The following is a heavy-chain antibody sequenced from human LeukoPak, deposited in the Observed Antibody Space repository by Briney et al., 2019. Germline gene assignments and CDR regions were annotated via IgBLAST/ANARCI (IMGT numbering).Heavy chain of an antibody. CDR3: VRRHDYGDYYFDY. Sequence: GESLKISCQGSGYSFATYWIGWVRQMPGKGLEWMGLIYPNDSDARYCPSFLGQVTISADKSINTAYLQWSGLKASDTAMYYCVRRHDYGDYYFDYWGQGTMVTVPS. CDR2: IYPNDSDA. D-gene: IGHD4-17*01. V-gene: IGHV5-51*01. J-gene: IGHJ4*02. CDR1: GYSFATYW.